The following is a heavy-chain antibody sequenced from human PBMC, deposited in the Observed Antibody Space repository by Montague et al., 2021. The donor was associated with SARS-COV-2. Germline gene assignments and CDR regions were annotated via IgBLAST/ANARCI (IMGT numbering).Heavy chain of an antibody. Sequence: SETLSLTCVVSGGSISTDNWWTWVRLPPGKGLEWVCEIYHTGSTNYKPSLKSRVSMTVVESWNQFSLRLTSVTAADTAIYYCATKGSGGSDLDYWGQGTLVTVSS. CDR2: IYHTGST. CDR1: GGSISTDNW. V-gene: IGHV4-4*02. D-gene: IGHD3-10*01. CDR3: ATKGSGGSDLDY. J-gene: IGHJ4*02.